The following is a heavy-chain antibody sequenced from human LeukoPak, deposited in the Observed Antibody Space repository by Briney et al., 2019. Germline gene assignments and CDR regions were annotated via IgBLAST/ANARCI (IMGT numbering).Heavy chain of an antibody. D-gene: IGHD2-2*01. J-gene: IGHJ4*02. V-gene: IGHV4-59*12. CDR3: ARGFCGSTSCYSFDS. CDR2: IYYSGTT. Sequence: SETLSLTCTVSGGSMSSYYWSWIRQPPGKGLEWIGYIYYSGTTNYNPSLKSRVTMSLDTSKNQFSLKLTSVTAADTAVYYCARGFCGSTSCYSFDSWGQGTLVIVSS. CDR1: GGSMSSYY.